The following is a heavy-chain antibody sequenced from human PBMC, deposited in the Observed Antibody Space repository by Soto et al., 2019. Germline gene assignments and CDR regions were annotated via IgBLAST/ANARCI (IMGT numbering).Heavy chain of an antibody. V-gene: IGHV3-30-3*01. CDR2: ISYDGSNK. J-gene: IGHJ6*02. Sequence: GGSLRLSCAASGFTFSSYAMHWVRQAPGKGLEWVAVISYDGSNKYYADSVKGRFTISRDNSKNTLYLQMNSLRAEDTAVYYCARDQVYRLAAADSTEGNYYYYGMDVWGQGTTVTVSS. D-gene: IGHD6-13*01. CDR1: GFTFSSYA. CDR3: ARDQVYRLAAADSTEGNYYYYGMDV.